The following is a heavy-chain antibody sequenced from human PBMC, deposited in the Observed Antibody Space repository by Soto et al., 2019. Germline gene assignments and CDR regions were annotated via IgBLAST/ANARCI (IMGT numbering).Heavy chain of an antibody. D-gene: IGHD3-16*02. V-gene: IGHV3-30*18. Sequence: QVQLVESGGGVVQPGRSLRLSCAASGFTFSSYGMQWVRQAPGKGLEWVAIISYDGSNQYYADSVKGRFTISRDNSKNTLYLQMNSLRAEDTAVYYCAKALGELSPESSDHWGQGVLVTVCS. CDR2: ISYDGSNQ. J-gene: IGHJ4*02. CDR3: AKALGELSPESSDH. CDR1: GFTFSSYG.